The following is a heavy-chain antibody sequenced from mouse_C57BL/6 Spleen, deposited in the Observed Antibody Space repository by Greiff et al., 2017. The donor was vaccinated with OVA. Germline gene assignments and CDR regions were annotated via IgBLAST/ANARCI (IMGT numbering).Heavy chain of an antibody. J-gene: IGHJ2*01. Sequence: QVTLKESGAELVRPGASVTLSCKASGYTFTDYEMHWVKQTPVHGLEWIGAIDPETGGTAYNQKFKGKAILTADKSSSTAYIELRSLTSEDSAVYYCTRGIDRGYWGQGTTLTVSS. CDR1: GYTFTDYE. CDR2: IDPETGGT. CDR3: TRGIDRGY. V-gene: IGHV1-15*01.